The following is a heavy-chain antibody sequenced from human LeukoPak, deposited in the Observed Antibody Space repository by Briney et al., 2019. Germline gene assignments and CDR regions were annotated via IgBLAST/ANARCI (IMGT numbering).Heavy chain of an antibody. CDR1: GYTFTGYY. CDR2: INPNSGGT. J-gene: IGHJ6*03. CDR3: ARAAWEYSSSSSVFDYYYMDV. Sequence: ASVKVSCKASGYTFTGYYMHWVRQAPGQGLEWMGWINPNSGGTNYAQKFQDRVTMTRDTSISTAYMELSSLRSDDTAVCYCARAAWEYSSSSSVFDYYYMDVWGKGTTVTVSS. D-gene: IGHD6-6*01. V-gene: IGHV1-2*02.